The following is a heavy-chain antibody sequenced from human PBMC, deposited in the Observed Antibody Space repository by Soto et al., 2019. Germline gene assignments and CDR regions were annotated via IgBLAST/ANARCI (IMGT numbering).Heavy chain of an antibody. V-gene: IGHV1-46*01. J-gene: IGHJ6*02. CDR3: ARVREQFRWEVSGWGRYHGMDV. CDR2: INSSGGST. D-gene: IGHD3-16*02. CDR1: GYTFTTYY. Sequence: QVQLVQSGAEVRKPGASVKVSCKASGYTFTTYYMHWVRQAPGQGFEGLGIINSSGGSTGSAQKYQGRVKKTSDTSTRTVYIVLSRLRSEDTAVYYCARVREQFRWEVSGWGRYHGMDVWGQGTKVTVSS.